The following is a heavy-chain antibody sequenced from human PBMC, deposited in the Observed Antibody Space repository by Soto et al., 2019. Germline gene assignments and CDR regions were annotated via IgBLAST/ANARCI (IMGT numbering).Heavy chain of an antibody. CDR3: ARSIAARLGDAFDI. CDR2: TYYRSKWYN. CDR1: GDSVHSNSAA. Sequence: SQTLSLTCAISGDSVHSNSAARNRTRQSPSRGLEWLGRTYYRSKWYNDYAVSVKSRITINPDTSKNQFSLQLNSVTPVDTVVYYCARSIAARLGDAFDIWGQGTMVTVAS. V-gene: IGHV6-1*01. D-gene: IGHD6-6*01. J-gene: IGHJ3*02.